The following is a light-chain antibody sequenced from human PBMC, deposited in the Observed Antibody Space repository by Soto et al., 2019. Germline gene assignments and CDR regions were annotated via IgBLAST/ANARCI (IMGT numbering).Light chain of an antibody. CDR3: GTWDSSLSAYV. Sequence: QAVLTQPPSVSAAPGQKVIVSCSGSSSNIGNNYVSWYQQLPGTAPRLLIYDNNKRPSGIPDRCSGSKSGTSATLGITGLQTGDEADYYCGTWDSSLSAYVFGTGTKLTVL. CDR1: SSNIGNNY. J-gene: IGLJ1*01. V-gene: IGLV1-51*01. CDR2: DNN.